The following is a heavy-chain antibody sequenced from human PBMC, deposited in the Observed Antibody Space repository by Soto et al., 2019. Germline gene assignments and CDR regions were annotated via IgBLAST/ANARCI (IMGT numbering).Heavy chain of an antibody. CDR2: IFHSGDT. Sequence: QVQLQESGPGLVKPSGTLSLTCAVSGDSISNSRWWTWVRQPPGKGLEWIGDIFHSGDTNYNPSLKSRVFISVDKSQNQFSLKVSSVTAADTAVYYCAYSTGWYRNDVWGQGTLVIVSS. CDR1: GDSISNSRW. D-gene: IGHD6-19*01. CDR3: AYSTGWYRNDV. J-gene: IGHJ3*01. V-gene: IGHV4-4*02.